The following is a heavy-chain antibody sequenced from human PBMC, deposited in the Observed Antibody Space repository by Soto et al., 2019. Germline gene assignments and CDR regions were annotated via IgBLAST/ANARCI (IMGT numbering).Heavy chain of an antibody. D-gene: IGHD5-18*01. CDR3: ARAGPSDTAMGHNNYYYYGMDV. CDR2: IWYDGSNK. J-gene: IGHJ6*02. Sequence: GGSLRLSCAASGFTFSSYGMHWVRQAPGKGLEWVAVIWYDGSNKYYADSVKGRFTISRDNSKNTLYLQMNSLRAEDTAVYYCARAGPSDTAMGHNNYYYYGMDVWGQGTTVTVSS. CDR1: GFTFSSYG. V-gene: IGHV3-33*01.